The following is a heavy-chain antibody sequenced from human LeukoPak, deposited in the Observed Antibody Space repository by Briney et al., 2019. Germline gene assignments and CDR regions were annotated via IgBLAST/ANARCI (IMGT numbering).Heavy chain of an antibody. CDR2: INPNSGGT. V-gene: IGHV1-2*02. CDR1: GYTFTGYY. J-gene: IGHJ4*02. D-gene: IGHD6-13*01. Sequence: GASVKVSCKASGYTFTGYYMHWVRQAPGQGLEWMGWINPNSGGTNYAQKFQGRVTMTRDTSISTAYMELSRLRSDDTAVYYCAREIPIAAAGPFDYWGQGTLVTVSS. CDR3: AREIPIAAAGPFDY.